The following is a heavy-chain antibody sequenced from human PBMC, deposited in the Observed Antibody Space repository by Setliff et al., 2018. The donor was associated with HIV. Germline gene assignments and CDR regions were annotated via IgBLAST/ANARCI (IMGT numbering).Heavy chain of an antibody. D-gene: IGHD4-4*01. CDR3: AMSMTTYPVSRAFDI. CDR2: INSKSGDT. J-gene: IGHJ3*02. CDR1: GYTFSGYY. Sequence: ASVKVSCKASGYTFSGYYIHWVRQAPGQGLEWMGWINSKSGDTNYAQKFQGRVTITADESTSTAYMELSSLRSEDTAVYYCAMSMTTYPVSRAFDIWGQGTMVTVSS. V-gene: IGHV1-2*02.